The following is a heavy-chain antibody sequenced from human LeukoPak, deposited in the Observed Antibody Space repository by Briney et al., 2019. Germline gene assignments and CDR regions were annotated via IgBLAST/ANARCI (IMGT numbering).Heavy chain of an antibody. J-gene: IGHJ4*02. V-gene: IGHV4-4*07. CDR1: GGSISSYY. CDR3: ARTPAGYSSSWYDY. Sequence: PSETLSLTCTVSGGSISSYYWSWIRQPAGKGLDWIGRIYTSWSTNYNPSLKSRVTMSVDTSKNQCSLKLSSVTAADTAVYYCARTPAGYSSSWYDYWGQGTLVTVSS. D-gene: IGHD6-13*01. CDR2: IYTSWST.